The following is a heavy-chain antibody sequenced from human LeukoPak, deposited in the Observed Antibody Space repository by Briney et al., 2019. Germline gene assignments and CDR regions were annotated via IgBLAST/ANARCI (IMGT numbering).Heavy chain of an antibody. D-gene: IGHD5-12*01. CDR1: GGSISSSSYY. V-gene: IGHV4-61*02. CDR2: IYTSGST. J-gene: IGHJ4*02. CDR3: ARGRGYDYNPHFDY. Sequence: KPSETLSLTCTVSGGSISSSSYYWGWIRQPAGKGLEWIGRIYTSGSTNYNPSLKSRVTMSVDTSKNQFSLKLSSVTAADTAVYYCARGRGYDYNPHFDYWGQGTLVTVSS.